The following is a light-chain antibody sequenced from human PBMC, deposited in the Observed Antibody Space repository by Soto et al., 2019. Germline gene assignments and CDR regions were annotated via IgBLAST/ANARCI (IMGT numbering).Light chain of an antibody. V-gene: IGKV1-5*01. CDR3: QQYNSYSGT. CDR1: QTTSAR. CDR2: DAS. Sequence: DIQMTQSPTTLSAAVGDSVTITCRASQTTSARLAWYQQKPGRAPKVLIYDASTLESGVPSRFSGSGFGTEFTLTISSLQSDDFATYYCQQYNSYSGTFGQGTKVEIK. J-gene: IGKJ1*01.